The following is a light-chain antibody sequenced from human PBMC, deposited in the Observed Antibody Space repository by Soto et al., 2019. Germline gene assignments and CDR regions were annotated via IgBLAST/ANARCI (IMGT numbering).Light chain of an antibody. CDR1: ISDVGSYDL. V-gene: IGLV2-23*01. J-gene: IGLJ3*02. Sequence: QSVLTQPASVSGSTGQSITISCTGTISDVGSYDLVSWYQQHPGKAPKLMIYEGSKRPSGVSSRFSGSKSGNTASLTISGLQAEDEADYYCCSYAGSSTSWVFGGGTKLTVL. CDR3: CSYAGSSTSWV. CDR2: EGS.